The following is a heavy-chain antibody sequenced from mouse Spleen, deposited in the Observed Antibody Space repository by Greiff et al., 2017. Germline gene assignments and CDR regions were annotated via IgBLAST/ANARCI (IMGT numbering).Heavy chain of an antibody. CDR2: ISSGGSYT. D-gene: IGHD2-1*01. Sequence: EVMLVESGGGLVKPGGSLKLSCAASGFTFSSYTMSWVRQTPEKRLEWVATISSGGSYTYYPDSVKGRFTISRDNAKNTLYLQMSSLKSEDTAMYYCTRDHGNYGGYFDVWGAGTTVTVSS. CDR1: GFTFSSYT. V-gene: IGHV5-6-4*01. CDR3: TRDHGNYGGYFDV. J-gene: IGHJ1*01.